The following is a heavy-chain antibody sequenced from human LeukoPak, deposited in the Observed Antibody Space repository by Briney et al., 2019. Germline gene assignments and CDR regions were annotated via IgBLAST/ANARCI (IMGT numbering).Heavy chain of an antibody. D-gene: IGHD4-23*01. J-gene: IGHJ6*03. CDR2: IRSKANSYAT. CDR1: GFTFSGSA. Sequence: GGSLRLSCAASGFTFSGSAMHWVRQASGKGLEWVGRIRSKANSYATAYAASVKGRFTISRDHSKNTAYLQMNSLKTEDTAVYYCTSDGGNSDYYYYMDVWGKGTTVTVSS. V-gene: IGHV3-73*01. CDR3: TSDGGNSDYYYYMDV.